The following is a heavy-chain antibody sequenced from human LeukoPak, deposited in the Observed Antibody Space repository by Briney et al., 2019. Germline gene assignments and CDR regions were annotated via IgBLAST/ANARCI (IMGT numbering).Heavy chain of an antibody. V-gene: IGHV4-59*01. J-gene: IGHJ6*03. CDR3: ARFPGGAEYRHYYYMDV. D-gene: IGHD1-14*01. CDR2: IYYSDST. Sequence: SETLSRTCTVSGGSINNYFWSWIRQPPGKGLECIAYIYYSDSTNYKPSLKSRVTVSVYTSKNQFSLKLSSVTAADTAVYYCARFPGGAEYRHYYYMDVWGTGTTVTVSS. CDR1: GGSINNYF.